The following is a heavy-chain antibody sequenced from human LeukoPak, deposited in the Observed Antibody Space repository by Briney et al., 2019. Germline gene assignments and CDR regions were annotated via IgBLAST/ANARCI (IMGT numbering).Heavy chain of an antibody. CDR3: ARDVGREWLRPLFHAFDI. D-gene: IGHD3-3*01. V-gene: IGHV4-61*01. CDR1: GGSVTSGSYY. J-gene: IGHJ3*02. CDR2: IYYSGST. Sequence: PSETLSLTCTVSGGSVTSGSYYWSWIRQPPGKGLEWIGYIYYSGSTNYNPSLKSRVTISVDTSKNQFSLKLSSVTAADTAVYYCARDVGREWLRPLFHAFDIWGQGTMVTVSS.